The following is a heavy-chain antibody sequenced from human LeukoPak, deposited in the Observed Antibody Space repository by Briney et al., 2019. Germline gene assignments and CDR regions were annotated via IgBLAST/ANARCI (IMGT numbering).Heavy chain of an antibody. CDR3: ARDNSVGDNAWWFDP. V-gene: IGHV1-46*01. CDR1: GYTFTSYY. Sequence: ASVKVSCKASGYTFTSYYMHWVRQAPGQGLEWMGLINPTGGSTGYAQKFQGRVTMTRDMSTSTDYMELSSLRSEDTAIYYCARDNSVGDNAWWFDPGGQGTLVTVSS. D-gene: IGHD1-26*01. CDR2: INPTGGST. J-gene: IGHJ5*02.